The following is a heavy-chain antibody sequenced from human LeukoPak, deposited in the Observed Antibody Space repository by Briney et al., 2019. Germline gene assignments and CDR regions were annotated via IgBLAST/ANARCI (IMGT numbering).Heavy chain of an antibody. CDR2: INPSGGST. CDR3: ARGGFIVVVTAIQGNWFDP. J-gene: IGHJ5*02. D-gene: IGHD2-21*02. Sequence: ASVKVSCKASGYTFTSYYMHWVRQAPGQGLEWMGIINPSGGSTSYAQKFQGRVTTTRDTSTSTVYMELSSLRSEDTAVYYCARGGFIVVVTAIQGNWFDPWGQGTLVTVS. CDR1: GYTFTSYY. V-gene: IGHV1-46*01.